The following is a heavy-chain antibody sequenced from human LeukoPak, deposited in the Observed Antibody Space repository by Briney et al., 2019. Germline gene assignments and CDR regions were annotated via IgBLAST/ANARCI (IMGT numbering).Heavy chain of an antibody. V-gene: IGHV1-2*02. CDR3: ARERVGGSYGMDV. J-gene: IGHJ6*02. CDR1: GYTFTGYY. Sequence: ASVKVSCKASGYTFTGYYMHWVRQAPGQGLEWMGWINPNSGGTNYALKFQGRVTMTRDTSISTAYMELSRLRSDDTAVYYCARERVGGSYGMDVWGQGTTVIVSS. D-gene: IGHD1-26*01. CDR2: INPNSGGT.